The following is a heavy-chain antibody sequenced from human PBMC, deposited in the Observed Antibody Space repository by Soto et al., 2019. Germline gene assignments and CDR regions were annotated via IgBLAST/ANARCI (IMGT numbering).Heavy chain of an antibody. J-gene: IGHJ5*02. D-gene: IGHD3-3*01. CDR1: GGSFSGYY. V-gene: IGHV4-34*01. CDR3: ARARSYYDFWSGYLKGNWFDP. CDR2: INHSGST. Sequence: SETLSLICAVYGGSFSGYYWSWIRQPPGKGLEWIGEINHSGSTNYNPSLKSRVTISVDTSKNQFSLKLSSVTAADTAVYYCARARSYYDFWSGYLKGNWFDPWGQGTLVTVSS.